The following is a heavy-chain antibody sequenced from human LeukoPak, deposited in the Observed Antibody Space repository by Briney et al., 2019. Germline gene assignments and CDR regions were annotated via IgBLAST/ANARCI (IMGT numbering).Heavy chain of an antibody. CDR3: AREIDCSGGACYSVLGC. V-gene: IGHV3-33*01. D-gene: IGHD2-15*01. CDR1: GFTFSRYG. Sequence: GRSLRLSCAASGFTFSRYGMNWVRQAPGKGLEWVANIWYDGSNKYYRDSLKGRFTISRDNAKNTLYLQMDSLRAEDTAVYYCAREIDCSGGACYSVLGCWGQGTLVIVSS. J-gene: IGHJ4*02. CDR2: IWYDGSNK.